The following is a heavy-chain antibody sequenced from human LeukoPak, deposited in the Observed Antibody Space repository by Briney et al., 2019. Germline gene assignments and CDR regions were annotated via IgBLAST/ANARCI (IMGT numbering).Heavy chain of an antibody. CDR3: ARDRNGNFDY. J-gene: IGHJ4*02. CDR1: DYPISSGYY. Sequence: PSETLSLTCTVSDYPISSGYYWGWIRQPPGKGLEWIGIILQSGSTYYNPSLKSRVTISVDTSKNQFSLKLSSVTAADTAIYYCARDRNGNFDYWGQGTLVTVSS. V-gene: IGHV4-38-2*02. D-gene: IGHD1-14*01. CDR2: ILQSGST.